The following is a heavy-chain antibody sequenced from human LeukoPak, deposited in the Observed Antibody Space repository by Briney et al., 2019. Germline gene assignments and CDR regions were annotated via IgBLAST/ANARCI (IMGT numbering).Heavy chain of an antibody. Sequence: GGSLRLSCAVSGFTVSGNYMSWIRQAPGKGLEWVSLIYSDDTTLYADSVKGRFTISRDISKNTLYLQMSSLRAEDTAVYYCARGRWGYYRWGQGTLVTVSS. CDR2: IYSDDTT. J-gene: IGHJ4*02. D-gene: IGHD2-8*01. V-gene: IGHV3-53*01. CDR3: ARGRWGYYR. CDR1: GFTVSGNY.